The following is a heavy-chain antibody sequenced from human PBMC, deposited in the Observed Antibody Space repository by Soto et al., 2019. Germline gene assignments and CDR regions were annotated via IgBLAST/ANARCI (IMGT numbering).Heavy chain of an antibody. CDR2: IYYSGSS. CDR1: GGSISGYY. V-gene: IGHV4-59*08. Sequence: PSETLSLTCTVSGGSISGYYWSWIRQPPGKGLEWIAYIYYSGSSNSNPSLKSRVTISVDTSKNQFSLKLSSVTAADTAVYYCARHSNEYRKSLDYWCQGTLVTVS. D-gene: IGHD1-1*01. CDR3: ARHSNEYRKSLDY. J-gene: IGHJ4*02.